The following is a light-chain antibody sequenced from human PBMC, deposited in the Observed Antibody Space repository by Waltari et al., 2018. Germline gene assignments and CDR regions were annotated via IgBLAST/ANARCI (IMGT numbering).Light chain of an antibody. CDR3: QVWDRSSDHPV. V-gene: IGLV3-21*02. J-gene: IGLJ2*01. CDR2: DES. Sequence: SYVLTQPPSVSVAPGQTARITCGGNNIGSKSVHWYQQKPGQAPVLVVYDESNRPSGVPERFCGSNSGNTATLTISRVEAGDEADYYCQVWDRSSDHPVFGGGTKLTVL. CDR1: NIGSKS.